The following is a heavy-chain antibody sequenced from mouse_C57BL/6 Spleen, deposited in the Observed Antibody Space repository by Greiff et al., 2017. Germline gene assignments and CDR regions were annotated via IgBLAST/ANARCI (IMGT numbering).Heavy chain of an antibody. CDR2: IDPSDSYT. V-gene: IGHV1-69*01. D-gene: IGHD1-1*01. Sequence: QVQLQQSGAELVMPGASVKLSCKASGYTFTSYWMHWVKQRPGQGLEWIGEIDPSDSYTNYNQKFKGKSTLTVDKSSSTAYMQLSSLTSEDSAVYYCARGGFYGSSPFDYWGQGTTLTVSS. CDR1: GYTFTSYW. CDR3: ARGGFYGSSPFDY. J-gene: IGHJ2*01.